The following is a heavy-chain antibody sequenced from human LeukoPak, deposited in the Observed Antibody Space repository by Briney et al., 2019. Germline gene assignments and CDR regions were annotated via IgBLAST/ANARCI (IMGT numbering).Heavy chain of an antibody. CDR1: GFTFSSDA. D-gene: IGHD3-3*01. V-gene: IGHV3-23*01. CDR2: ISGSGGST. Sequence: GGSLRLSCAASGFTFSSDAMSWVRQAPGKGLEWVSAISGSGGSTYYADSVKGRFTISRDNSKNTLYLQMNSLRAEDTAVYYCAKSEVFGVVINLDAFDIWGQGTMVTVSS. CDR3: AKSEVFGVVINLDAFDI. J-gene: IGHJ3*02.